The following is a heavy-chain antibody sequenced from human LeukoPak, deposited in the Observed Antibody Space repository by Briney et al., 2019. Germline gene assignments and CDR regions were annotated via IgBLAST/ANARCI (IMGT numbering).Heavy chain of an antibody. J-gene: IGHJ6*02. Sequence: ASVKVSCKASGYTFTSYDINWVRQATGQGLEWMGWMNPNSGNTGYAQKFQGRVTMTRNTSISTAYMELSSLRSEDTAVYYCARESFSDTAMVTGMDVWGQGTTVTVSS. CDR1: GYTFTSYD. D-gene: IGHD5-18*01. CDR3: ARESFSDTAMVTGMDV. CDR2: MNPNSGNT. V-gene: IGHV1-8*01.